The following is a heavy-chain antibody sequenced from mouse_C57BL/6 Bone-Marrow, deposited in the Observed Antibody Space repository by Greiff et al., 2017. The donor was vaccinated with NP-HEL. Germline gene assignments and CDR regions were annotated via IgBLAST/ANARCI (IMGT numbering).Heavy chain of an antibody. D-gene: IGHD4-1*01. J-gene: IGHJ4*01. CDR3: ARRDWDGAMDY. Sequence: VKLVESGAELVRPGTSVKMSCKASGYTFTNYWIGWAKQRPGHGLEWIGDIYPGGGYTNYNEKFKGKATLTADKSSSTAYMQFSSLTSEDSAIYYCARRDWDGAMDYWGQGTSVTVSS. CDR2: IYPGGGYT. CDR1: GYTFTNYW. V-gene: IGHV1-63*01.